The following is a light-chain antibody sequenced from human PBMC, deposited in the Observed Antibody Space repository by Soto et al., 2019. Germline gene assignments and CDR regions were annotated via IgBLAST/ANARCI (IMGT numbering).Light chain of an antibody. CDR1: QSVSDNY. CDR3: QQSGTSPLT. V-gene: IGKV3-20*01. Sequence: EMVVTQSPDTLSLSPGERATLFCRASQSVSDNYLAWYQQKPGQAPRLLIYGASSRATGIPDRFTGAGSGTDFTLTISRVEPEDFAVYFCQQSGTSPLTFGGGTKVEIK. CDR2: GAS. J-gene: IGKJ4*01.